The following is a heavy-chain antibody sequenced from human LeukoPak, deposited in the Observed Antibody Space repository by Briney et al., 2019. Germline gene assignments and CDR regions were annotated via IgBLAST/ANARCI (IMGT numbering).Heavy chain of an antibody. V-gene: IGHV1-46*01. J-gene: IGHJ3*02. CDR1: GYTFTSYY. CDR3: ARVNAPIYSSGGPFDI. Sequence: ASVKVSCKASGYTFTSYYMHWVRQAPGQGLEWMGIINPSGGSTSYAQKLQGRVTMTTDTSTSTAYMELRSLRSDDTAVYYCARVNAPIYSSGGPFDIWGQGTMVTVSS. D-gene: IGHD6-19*01. CDR2: INPSGGST.